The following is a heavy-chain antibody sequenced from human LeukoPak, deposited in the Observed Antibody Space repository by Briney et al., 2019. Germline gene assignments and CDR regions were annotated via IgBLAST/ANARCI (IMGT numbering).Heavy chain of an antibody. CDR2: IFHSGST. CDR1: GYSISSGYY. V-gene: IGHV4-38-2*02. D-gene: IGHD3-10*01. Sequence: PSETLSLTCTVSGYSISSGYYWGWIRQPPGKGLEWIGSIFHSGSTYYNPSLKSRVTISVDTSKNQFSLKLSSVTAADTAVYYCARGRPNYGSGSLYYYYYYMDVWGKGTTVTVSS. CDR3: ARGRPNYGSGSLYYYYYYMDV. J-gene: IGHJ6*03.